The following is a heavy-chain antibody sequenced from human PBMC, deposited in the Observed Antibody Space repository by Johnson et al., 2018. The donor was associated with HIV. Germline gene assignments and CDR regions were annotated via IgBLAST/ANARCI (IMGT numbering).Heavy chain of an antibody. D-gene: IGHD3-22*01. Sequence: VQLVESGGVVVQPGGSLRLSCAASGFTFSGYWMTWVRRAPGKVLEWVANTKDDGSEKYYGDSGKGRFTIPRDHAKNSLYLQMNSLRAEDTAVYYCAGGDYHGSSGYFSDAFDVWGQGTMVTVSS. CDR1: GFTFSGYW. CDR3: AGGDYHGSSGYFSDAFDV. V-gene: IGHV3-7*01. J-gene: IGHJ3*01. CDR2: TKDDGSEK.